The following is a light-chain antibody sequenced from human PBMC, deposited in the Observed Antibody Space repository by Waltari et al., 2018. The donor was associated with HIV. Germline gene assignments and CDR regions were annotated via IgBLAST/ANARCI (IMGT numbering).Light chain of an antibody. Sequence: EIVLTQSPGTLSLSPGERATLSCRASQSVSSSYSAWYQQKPGQAPRLLIYGASSRATGIPDRFSGGGSGTDFTLTISRLEPEDFAVYYCQQYGGSPRVTFGQGTRLEIK. CDR3: QQYGGSPRVT. V-gene: IGKV3-20*01. CDR1: QSVSSSY. J-gene: IGKJ5*01. CDR2: GAS.